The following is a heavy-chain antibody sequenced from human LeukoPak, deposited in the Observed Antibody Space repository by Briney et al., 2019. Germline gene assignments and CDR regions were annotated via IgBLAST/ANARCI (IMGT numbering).Heavy chain of an antibody. CDR1: GFSLSTSGMC. V-gene: IGHV2-70*11. D-gene: IGHD4-17*01. J-gene: IGHJ6*02. CDR2: IDWDDDK. Sequence: SGPALVKPTQTLTLTCTFSGFSLSTSGMCVSWIRQPPGKALEWLARIDWDDDKYYSTSLKTRLTISKDTSKNQVVLTMTNMDPVDTATYYCARWPLRRGIYYYYGMDVWGQGTTVTVSS. CDR3: ARWPLRRGIYYYYGMDV.